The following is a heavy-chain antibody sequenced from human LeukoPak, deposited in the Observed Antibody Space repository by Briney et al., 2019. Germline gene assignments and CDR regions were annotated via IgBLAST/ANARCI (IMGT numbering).Heavy chain of an antibody. CDR3: ARRRGLWSGYPYYFDY. Sequence: GESLKISCKASGYSFTSYWIGWVRQMPGKGLEWMGIIYPGDSDTRYSPSFQGQVTISADKSISTAYLQWSSLKASDTAMYYCARRRGLWSGYPYYFDYWGQGTLVTVSS. V-gene: IGHV5-51*01. CDR2: IYPGDSDT. J-gene: IGHJ4*02. D-gene: IGHD3-3*01. CDR1: GYSFTSYW.